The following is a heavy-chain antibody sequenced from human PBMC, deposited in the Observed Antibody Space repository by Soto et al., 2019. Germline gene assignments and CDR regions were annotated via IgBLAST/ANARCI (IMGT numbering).Heavy chain of an antibody. J-gene: IGHJ4*02. CDR1: GGTFSSYA. CDR3: AGYCGGDCYFDY. Sequence: QVQLVQSGAEVKKPGSSVKVSCKASGGTFSSYAISWVRQAPGQGLEWMGGIIPIFGTANYAQKFQGRVXVXAXXSTSTAYMELSSLRCEDTSVYYCAGYCGGDCYFDYWGQGTLVTVSS. D-gene: IGHD2-21*02. V-gene: IGHV1-69*12. CDR2: IIPIFGTA.